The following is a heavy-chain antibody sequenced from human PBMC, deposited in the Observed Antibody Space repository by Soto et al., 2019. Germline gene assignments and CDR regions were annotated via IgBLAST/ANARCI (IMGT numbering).Heavy chain of an antibody. CDR2: ISYDGSNK. D-gene: IGHD3-22*01. Sequence: GGSLRLSCAASGFTFSNYAMHWVRQAPGKGLEWVAVISYDGSNKYYADSVKGRFTISRDNSKNTLYLQMNSLRAEDTAVYYCANFYYDTSGTTVGFDPWGQGTLVTVLL. J-gene: IGHJ5*02. CDR1: GFTFSNYA. V-gene: IGHV3-30*18. CDR3: ANFYYDTSGTTVGFDP.